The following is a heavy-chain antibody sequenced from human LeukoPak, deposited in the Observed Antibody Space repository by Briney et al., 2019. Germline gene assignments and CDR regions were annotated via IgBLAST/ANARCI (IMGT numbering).Heavy chain of an antibody. Sequence: ASVKVSCKASGYTFTGYYMHWVRQAPGQGLEWMGWINPNSGGTNYAQKFQGRVTMTRDTSISTAYMELSRLRSDDTAVYYCARASCCSGGSWYSTAGNWFDPRGPRTLVTASS. D-gene: IGHD2-15*01. J-gene: IGHJ5*02. CDR1: GYTFTGYY. CDR3: ARASCCSGGSWYSTAGNWFDP. V-gene: IGHV1-2*02. CDR2: INPNSGGT.